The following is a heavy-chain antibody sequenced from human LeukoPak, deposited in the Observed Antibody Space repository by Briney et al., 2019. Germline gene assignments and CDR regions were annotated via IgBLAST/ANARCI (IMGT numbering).Heavy chain of an antibody. CDR3: ARVHRPSYDTSDYYYPVEY. J-gene: IGHJ4*02. V-gene: IGHV1-46*01. CDR2: INPSGGTT. CDR1: GYTFTSYY. D-gene: IGHD3-22*01. Sequence: ASVKVSFKASGYTFTSYYIHWVRQAPGQGLEWMAIINPSGGTTSYAQKFQGRLTMTRDTSTSTVYMELSSLRSEDTALYYRARVHRPSYDTSDYYYPVEYWGQGTLVPVSS.